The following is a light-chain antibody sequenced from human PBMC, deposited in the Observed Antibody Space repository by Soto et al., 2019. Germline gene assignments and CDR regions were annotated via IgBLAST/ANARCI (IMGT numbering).Light chain of an antibody. Sequence: LTQPHSVSESPGKTVTISCTGSSGSIASNYVQWYQQRPGSAPTTVIYEDNRRPSGVPDRCSGSIDSSSNSASLTISGLKTEDEADYYCQSYDSSNHVVFGGGTKLTVL. J-gene: IGLJ2*01. V-gene: IGLV6-57*02. CDR1: SGSIASNY. CDR3: QSYDSSNHVV. CDR2: EDN.